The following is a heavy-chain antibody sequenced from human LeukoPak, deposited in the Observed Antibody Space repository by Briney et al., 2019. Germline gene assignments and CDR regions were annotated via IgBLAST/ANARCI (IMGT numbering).Heavy chain of an antibody. Sequence: GGSLRLSCAASRFTFTTHWMTWVRQAPGKGLEWVANIKPDGSEKYFVDSVKGRFTISRDNAKNSLYLQMNSLRAEDAAVYYCARRNTAMVDQYYFDYWGQGTLVTVSS. D-gene: IGHD5-18*01. CDR3: ARRNTAMVDQYYFDY. CDR1: RFTFTTHW. V-gene: IGHV3-7*01. CDR2: IKPDGSEK. J-gene: IGHJ4*02.